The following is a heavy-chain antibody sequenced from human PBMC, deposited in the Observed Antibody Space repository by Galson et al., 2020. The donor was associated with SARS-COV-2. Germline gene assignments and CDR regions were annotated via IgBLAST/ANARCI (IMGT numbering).Heavy chain of an antibody. CDR3: ARGGTTVTED. Sequence: SQTLSLTCTVSGASISRSSYYWGWIRQPPGRGLEWIGNIHFSGVTYYNPSLKSRVTISLETSDNRFSLKLGSVTAADTALYSCARGGTTVTEDWGQGTLVTVSS. CDR2: IHFSGVT. V-gene: IGHV4-39*07. D-gene: IGHD4-17*01. J-gene: IGHJ1*01. CDR1: GASISRSSYY.